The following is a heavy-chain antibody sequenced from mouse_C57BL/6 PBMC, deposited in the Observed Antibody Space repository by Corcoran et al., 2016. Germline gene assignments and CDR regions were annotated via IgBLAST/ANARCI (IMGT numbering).Heavy chain of an antibody. D-gene: IGHD2-3*01. J-gene: IGHJ4*01. CDR1: GYTFTDYY. CDR2: INPNNGGT. Sequence: EVQLQQSGPELVKPGASVKISCKASGYTFTDYYMNWVKQSHGKSLEWIGDINPNNGGTSYNQKFKGKATLTVDKSSSTAYMELRSLTSEDSAVYYGASMRDGYSYYYAMDYWGQGTSVTVSS. V-gene: IGHV1-26*01. CDR3: ASMRDGYSYYYAMDY.